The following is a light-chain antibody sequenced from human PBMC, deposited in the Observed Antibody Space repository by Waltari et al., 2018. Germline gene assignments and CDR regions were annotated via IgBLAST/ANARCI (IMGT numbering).Light chain of an antibody. CDR2: KAS. Sequence: DIQRTQSPSTLSESVGDRVTITCRASQSVSIWLALYQQKQGKAPNLLIYKASTLESGVPSRFSGSGSGTEFTLTISSLQPDDFATYYCQQYNSYSRTFGQGTKVEI. V-gene: IGKV1-5*03. CDR3: QQYNSYSRT. J-gene: IGKJ1*01. CDR1: QSVSIW.